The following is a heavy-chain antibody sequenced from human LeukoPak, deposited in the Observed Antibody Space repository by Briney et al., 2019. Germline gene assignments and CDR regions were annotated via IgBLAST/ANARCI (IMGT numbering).Heavy chain of an antibody. CDR2: IYDSGST. J-gene: IGHJ3*02. Sequence: PSQTLSLTCTVSGGSISSGGYYWSWIRQHPGKGLEWIGYIYDSGSTYYSPSLKSRITTSVDTSKSQFSLKLSSVTAADTAVYYCARCYGSGDVFEIWGQGTMVTVSS. V-gene: IGHV4-31*03. CDR3: ARCYGSGDVFEI. D-gene: IGHD3-10*01. CDR1: GGSISSGGYY.